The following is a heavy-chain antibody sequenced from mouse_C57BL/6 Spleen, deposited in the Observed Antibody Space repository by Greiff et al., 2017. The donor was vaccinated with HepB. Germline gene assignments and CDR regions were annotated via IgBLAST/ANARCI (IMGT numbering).Heavy chain of an antibody. CDR1: GYTFTSYW. CDR2: IYPSDSDT. Sequence: QVHVKQPGAELVRPGSSVKLSCKASGYTFTSYWMDWVKQRPGQGLEWIGNIYPSDSDTHYNQKFKDKATLTVDKSSSTAYMQLSSLTSEDSAVYYCARGGYYGSGGYFDVWGTGTTVTVSS. V-gene: IGHV1-61*01. CDR3: ARGGYYGSGGYFDV. J-gene: IGHJ1*03. D-gene: IGHD1-1*01.